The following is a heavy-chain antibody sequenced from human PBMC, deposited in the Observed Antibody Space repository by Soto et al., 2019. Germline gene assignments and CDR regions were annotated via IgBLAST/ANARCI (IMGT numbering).Heavy chain of an antibody. CDR2: IIPIFGPA. D-gene: IGHD2-2*03. Sequence: QVQLVQSGAEVKKPGSSVKVSCKASGGTFSSHAFTWVRQAPGQGLEWMGGIIPIFGPANYAQNFQGRVTIAADRSTSTIYMELSSLRSEDTAVYYCATSYNGYCSSATCYRDNWFDPWGQGTLVTVSS. V-gene: IGHV1-69*06. CDR1: GGTFSSHA. CDR3: ATSYNGYCSSATCYRDNWFDP. J-gene: IGHJ5*02.